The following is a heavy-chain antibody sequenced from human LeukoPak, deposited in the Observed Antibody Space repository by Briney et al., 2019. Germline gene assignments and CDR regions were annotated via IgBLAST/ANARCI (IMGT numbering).Heavy chain of an antibody. Sequence: PSETLSLTCTVSGVSISSSSYYWGWIRQPPGKGLEWIGTIYYSGSTYYNPSLKSRLTMSVDTSKNQFSLKLSSVTVADTAIYYCARQTYYYDSSGHPYWYFDLWAVAPWSLSPQ. CDR3: ARQTYYYDSSGHPYWYFDL. CDR1: GVSISSSSYY. D-gene: IGHD3-22*01. J-gene: IGHJ2*01. CDR2: IYYSGST. V-gene: IGHV4-39*01.